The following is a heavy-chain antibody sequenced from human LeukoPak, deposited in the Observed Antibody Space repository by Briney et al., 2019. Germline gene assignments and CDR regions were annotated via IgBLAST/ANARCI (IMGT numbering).Heavy chain of an antibody. D-gene: IGHD3-3*01. V-gene: IGHV3-7*01. CDR2: IKQDGSEK. CDR1: GFIFSQYS. Sequence: GGSLRLSCAASGFIFSQYSMSWVRQAPGKGLEWVANIKQDGSEKYYVDSVKGRFTISRDNAKNSLYLQMNSLRAEETAVYYCARHYDFWSGYPFDYWGQGTLVTVSS. J-gene: IGHJ4*02. CDR3: ARHYDFWSGYPFDY.